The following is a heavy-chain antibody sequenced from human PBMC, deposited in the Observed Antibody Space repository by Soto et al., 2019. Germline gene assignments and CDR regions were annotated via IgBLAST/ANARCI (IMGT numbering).Heavy chain of an antibody. CDR2: ISSSSSYI. Sequence: GGSLRLSCAASGFTFSSYSMNWVRQAPGKGLEWVSSISSSSSYIYYADSVKGRFTISRDNAKNSLYLQMNSLRAEDTAVYYCARDPMRSGGSWDFDYWGQGTLVTVSS. V-gene: IGHV3-21*01. CDR3: ARDPMRSGGSWDFDY. J-gene: IGHJ4*02. D-gene: IGHD2-15*01. CDR1: GFTFSSYS.